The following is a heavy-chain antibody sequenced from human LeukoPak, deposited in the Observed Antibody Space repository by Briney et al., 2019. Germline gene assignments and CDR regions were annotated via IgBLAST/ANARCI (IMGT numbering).Heavy chain of an antibody. J-gene: IGHJ4*02. CDR1: GFTFSSHS. V-gene: IGHV3-21*01. CDR2: ISTSGDSK. Sequence: GGSLRLSCTASGFTFSSHSMDWVRQAPGKGLEWVSSISTSGDSKYYADSLKGRFTISRDNAKNSLYLQMNSLRAEDTAVYYCAKGRDYWGQGTLVTVSS. CDR3: AKGRDY.